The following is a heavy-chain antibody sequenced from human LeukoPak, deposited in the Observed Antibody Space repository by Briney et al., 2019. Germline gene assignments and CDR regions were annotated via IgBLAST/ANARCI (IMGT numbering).Heavy chain of an antibody. CDR3: AMRPQTYSSSWYYFDY. D-gene: IGHD6-13*01. CDR1: RASISPYY. Sequence: PSETLSLTCTVSRASISPYYWTWIRQPAGKGLEWIGHVHTSGSTNYNPSLKSRVTMSIDTSTNQFSLKLNSLTAADTAVYYCAMRPQTYSSSWYYFDYWGQGTLVTVSS. J-gene: IGHJ4*02. V-gene: IGHV4-4*07. CDR2: VHTSGST.